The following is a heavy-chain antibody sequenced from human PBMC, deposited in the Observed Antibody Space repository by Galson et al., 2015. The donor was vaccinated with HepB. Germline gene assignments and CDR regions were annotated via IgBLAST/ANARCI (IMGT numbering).Heavy chain of an antibody. Sequence: SLRLSCAASGFSFSSYWMTWVRQAPGKGLEWVANIKGDGSEKNYVDSVKGRFTISRDNAKKSVYLQMHSLRAEDTAVYYCARATAKAFDIWGLGTMVTVSS. D-gene: IGHD2-21*02. CDR2: IKGDGSEK. V-gene: IGHV3-7*01. CDR1: GFSFSSYW. J-gene: IGHJ3*02. CDR3: ARATAKAFDI.